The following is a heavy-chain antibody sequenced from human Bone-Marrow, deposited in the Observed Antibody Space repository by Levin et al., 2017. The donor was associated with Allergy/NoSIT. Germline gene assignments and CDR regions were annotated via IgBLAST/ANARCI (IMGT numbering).Heavy chain of an antibody. J-gene: IGHJ5*02. V-gene: IGHV4-59*08. D-gene: IGHD5-18*01. CDR1: GGSISSYY. CDR3: ARHNFPHSYGLKGWFDP. CDR2: IYYSGST. Sequence: PSETLSLTCTVSGGSISSYYWSWIRQPPGKGLEWIGYIYYSGSTNYNPSLKSRVTISVDTSKNQFSLKLSSVTAADTAVYYCARHNFPHSYGLKGWFDPWGQGTLVTVSS.